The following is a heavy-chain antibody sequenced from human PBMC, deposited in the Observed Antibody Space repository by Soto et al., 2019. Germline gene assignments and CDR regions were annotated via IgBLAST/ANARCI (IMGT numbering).Heavy chain of an antibody. J-gene: IGHJ6*02. CDR3: ARGYYGSGSHAPANYYYYYGMDV. CDR1: GGTFSSYA. CDR2: IIPIFGTA. D-gene: IGHD3-10*01. Sequence: QVQLVQSGAEVKKPGSSVKVSCKASGGTFSSYAISWVRQAPGQGLEWMGGIIPIFGTANYAQKFQGRVTITADKSTSTAYMELSSLRSQDTAVYYCARGYYGSGSHAPANYYYYYGMDVWGQGTTVTVSS. V-gene: IGHV1-69*06.